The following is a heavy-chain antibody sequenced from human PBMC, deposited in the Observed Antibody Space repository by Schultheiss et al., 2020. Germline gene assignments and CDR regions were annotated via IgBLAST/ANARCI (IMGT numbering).Heavy chain of an antibody. J-gene: IGHJ6*02. CDR1: GYTFTGYY. D-gene: IGHD6-13*01. CDR3: ARMGWGYSSSWTSYYYGMGV. Sequence: AFVKGSYKASGYTFTGYYMHWVRQAPGQGLELMGWINPNSGGTNYAQKFQGRVTMTRDTSISTAYMELSRLSSDDTAVYYCARMGWGYSSSWTSYYYGMGVWGQGTAVTGSS. CDR2: INPNSGGT. V-gene: IGHV1-2*02.